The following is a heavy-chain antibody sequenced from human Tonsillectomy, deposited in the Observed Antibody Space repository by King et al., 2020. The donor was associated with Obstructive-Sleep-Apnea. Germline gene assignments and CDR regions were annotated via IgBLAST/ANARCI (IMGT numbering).Heavy chain of an antibody. D-gene: IGHD2-2*01. CDR1: GFTFSSYA. CDR2: ISYDGSNK. Sequence: VQLVESGGGVVQPGRSLRLSCAASGFTFSSYAMHWVRQAPGKGLEWVAVISYDGSNKYYADSVKGRFTISRDNSKNTLYLQMNSLRAEDTAVYYCARDPLGYCTTTNCLPDYWGQGTLVTVSS. V-gene: IGHV3-30-3*01. CDR3: ARDPLGYCTTTNCLPDY. J-gene: IGHJ4*02.